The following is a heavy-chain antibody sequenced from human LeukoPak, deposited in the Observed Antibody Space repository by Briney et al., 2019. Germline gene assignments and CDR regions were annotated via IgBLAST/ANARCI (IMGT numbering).Heavy chain of an antibody. D-gene: IGHD6-25*01. Sequence: SETLSLTCTVSGGSISSYYWSWIRQPPGKGLEWIGYIYHSGSTNYNPSLKSRVTISVDTSKNQFSLKLSSVTAADTAVYYCARGQTYSSENWFDPWGQGTLVTVSS. CDR2: IYHSGST. J-gene: IGHJ5*02. V-gene: IGHV4-59*01. CDR1: GGSISSYY. CDR3: ARGQTYSSENWFDP.